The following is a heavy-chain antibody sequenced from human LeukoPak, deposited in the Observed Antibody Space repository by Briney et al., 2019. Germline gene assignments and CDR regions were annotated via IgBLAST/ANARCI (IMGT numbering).Heavy chain of an antibody. D-gene: IGHD3-10*01. J-gene: IGHJ3*02. CDR1: GYTFTGSY. V-gene: IGHV1-46*01. CDR3: ARDFKWFGELSI. CDR2: VNPSGGGT. Sequence: ASVKVSCKASGYTFTGSYMHWVRQAPGQGLEWMGWVNPSGGGTSYAQKFQDRVTMTRDTSTSTVYMELSSLRSEDTAVYYCARDFKWFGELSIWGQGTMVTVS.